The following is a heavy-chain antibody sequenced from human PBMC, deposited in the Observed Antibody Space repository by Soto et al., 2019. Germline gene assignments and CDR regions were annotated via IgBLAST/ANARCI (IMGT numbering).Heavy chain of an antibody. CDR3: ARDGLIVVVVAATDANNWFDP. CDR1: GFTFSSYA. CDR2: ISYDGSNK. J-gene: IGHJ5*02. V-gene: IGHV3-30-3*01. Sequence: QVQLVESGGGVVQPGRSLRLSCAASGFTFSSYAMHWVRQAPGKGLEWVAVISYDGSNKYYADSVKGRFTISRDNSKNTWYLQMNSLRAEDTAVYYCARDGLIVVVVAATDANNWFDPWVQGTLVTFSS. D-gene: IGHD2-15*01.